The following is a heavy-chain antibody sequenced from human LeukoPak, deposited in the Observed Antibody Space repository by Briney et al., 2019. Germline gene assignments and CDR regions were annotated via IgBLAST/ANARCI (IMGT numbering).Heavy chain of an antibody. J-gene: IGHJ4*02. D-gene: IGHD3-10*01. CDR3: ARGTYGSGSFAAYFDY. Sequence: KSGGFLRLSCTASGFTLSNYNMNWVRQAPGKGLEWVSSISSTSSYIYYADSVKGRFTISRDNAKNSLYLQMNSLRAEDTAVYYCARGTYGSGSFAAYFDYWGQGTLVTVSS. CDR2: ISSTSSYI. CDR1: GFTLSNYN. V-gene: IGHV3-21*01.